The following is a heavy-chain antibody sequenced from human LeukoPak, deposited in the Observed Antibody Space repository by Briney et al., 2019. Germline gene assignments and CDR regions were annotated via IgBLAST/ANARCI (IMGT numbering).Heavy chain of an antibody. J-gene: IGHJ3*02. D-gene: IGHD4-17*01. V-gene: IGHV3-23*01. Sequence: GGSLRLSCAASGFTFSSYSLSWVRQAPVKGLEWVSAISGSGVSTYHADSVKGRFTISRDNSRTTLYLQMNSLRAEDTAVYYCAKAGYGDYASDVFHIWGQGTMVTVSS. CDR1: GFTFSSYS. CDR3: AKAGYGDYASDVFHI. CDR2: ISGSGVST.